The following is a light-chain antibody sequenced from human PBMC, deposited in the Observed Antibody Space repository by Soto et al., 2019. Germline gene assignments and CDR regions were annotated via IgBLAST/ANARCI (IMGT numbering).Light chain of an antibody. V-gene: IGKV3-15*01. CDR3: QQCNNWPPWT. CDR1: HSVSSN. CDR2: GAS. Sequence: EVVMTQSPATLSVSPGERVTLSCRASHSVSSNLAWYQQKPGQAPRLLIYGASTRATGIPARFSGSGSGTEFTLTISSLQSEDVAVYYCQQCNNWPPWTFGQGTRVEIK. J-gene: IGKJ1*01.